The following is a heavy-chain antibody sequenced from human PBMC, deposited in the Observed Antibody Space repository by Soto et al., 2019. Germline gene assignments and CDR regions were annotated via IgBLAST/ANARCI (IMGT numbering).Heavy chain of an antibody. J-gene: IGHJ4*02. V-gene: IGHV3-30-3*01. CDR2: ISYDGSNK. Sequence: AVGSLRLSCAASGFTFSSYAMHWVRQAPGKGLEWVAVISYDGSNKYYADSVKGRFTISRDNSKNTLYLQMNSLRAEDTAVYYCARDQYYDFWSGYPPAGFDYWGQGTLVTVSS. D-gene: IGHD3-3*01. CDR1: GFTFSSYA. CDR3: ARDQYYDFWSGYPPAGFDY.